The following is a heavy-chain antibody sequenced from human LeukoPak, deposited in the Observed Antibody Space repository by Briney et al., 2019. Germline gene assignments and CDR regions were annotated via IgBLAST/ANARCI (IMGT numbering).Heavy chain of an antibody. CDR3: ARALEGTTGRFDY. Sequence: SETLSLTCTVSGGSIRSYYWSWIRQPPGKGLEWIGNIYHSGSISYNPSLKSRVTISVDTSKNQFSLKLTSVTAADTAVYYCARALEGTTGRFDYWGQGTLVTVSS. CDR1: GGSIRSYY. J-gene: IGHJ4*02. D-gene: IGHD1-7*01. V-gene: IGHV4-59*08. CDR2: IYHSGSI.